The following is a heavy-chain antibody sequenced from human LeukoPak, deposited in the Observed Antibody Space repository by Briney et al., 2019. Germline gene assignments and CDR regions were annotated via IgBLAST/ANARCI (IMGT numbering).Heavy chain of an antibody. V-gene: IGHV3-48*03. CDR2: TSSSGSTI. CDR3: ARVGWGLFDL. Sequence: PGGSLRLSCAAPGFTFSSYEMNWVRQAPGKGLEWFSSTSSSGSTIYYADSVKGRFTISRDNAKISLYLQMNSLRAEDTAVYYCARVGWGLFDLWGQGTLVTVSS. D-gene: IGHD7-27*01. J-gene: IGHJ4*02. CDR1: GFTFSSYE.